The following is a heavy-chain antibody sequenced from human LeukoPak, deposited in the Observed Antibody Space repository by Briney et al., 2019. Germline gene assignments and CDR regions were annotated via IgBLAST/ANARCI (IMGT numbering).Heavy chain of an antibody. J-gene: IGHJ6*03. D-gene: IGHD4-11*01. CDR3: AIGGYSNYVYYYHYMDV. CDR1: GGTFSSYA. V-gene: IGHV1-69*13. CDR2: IIPIFGTA. Sequence: SVKVSCKASGGTFSSYAISWVRQAPGQGLEWMGGIIPIFGTANYAQKYQGRVTITADESTSTAYMELSSLRSEDTAVYYCAIGGYSNYVYYYHYMDVWGKGTTVTVSS.